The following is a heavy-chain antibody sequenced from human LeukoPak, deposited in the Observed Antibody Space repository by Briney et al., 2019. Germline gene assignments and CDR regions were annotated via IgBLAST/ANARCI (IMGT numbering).Heavy chain of an antibody. CDR2: ISGSGGSK. D-gene: IGHD2-15*01. CDR3: ARGWSRDYFDY. J-gene: IGHJ4*02. Sequence: GGSLRLSCAASGFTFSSYAMSWVRQAPGKGLEWVSAISGSGGSKYYADSVKGRFTISRDNFKNTLSLQMNSLRAEDTAVYYCARGWSRDYFDYWGQGTLVTVSS. CDR1: GFTFSSYA. V-gene: IGHV3-23*01.